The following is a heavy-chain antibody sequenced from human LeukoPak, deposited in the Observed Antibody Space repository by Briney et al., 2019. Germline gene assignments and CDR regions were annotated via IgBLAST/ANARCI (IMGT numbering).Heavy chain of an antibody. CDR3: TRSKSMIVDY. J-gene: IGHJ4*02. V-gene: IGHV4-59*12. D-gene: IGHD3-22*01. Sequence: KTSETLSLTCTVSGGSISSYYWSWIRQPPGKGLEWIGHIYYSGSTNYNPSLKSRVTISVETSKNQFSLKLSSVTAADTAGYYCTRSKSMIVDYWGQGTLVTVSS. CDR2: IYYSGST. CDR1: GGSISSYY.